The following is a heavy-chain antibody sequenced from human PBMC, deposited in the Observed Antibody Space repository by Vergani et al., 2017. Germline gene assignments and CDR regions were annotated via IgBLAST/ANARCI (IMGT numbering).Heavy chain of an antibody. J-gene: IGHJ5*01. CDR2: INTDGSST. D-gene: IGHD1-1*01. CDR3: ARWGNEKRLDS. Sequence: EVQLVESGGGLAQPGGSLRLSCAASGFTFSSFWIHWVRQAPGKGLVWVSRINTDGSSTTYADSVKGRFTISRDNAKNTLYLQMNSLRVEDTAVYYCARWGNEKRLDSWGQGTLVTVSS. CDR1: GFTFSSFW. V-gene: IGHV3-74*03.